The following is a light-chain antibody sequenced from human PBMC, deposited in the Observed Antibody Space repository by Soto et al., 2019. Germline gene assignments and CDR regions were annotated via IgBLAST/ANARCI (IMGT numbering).Light chain of an antibody. CDR2: EVN. V-gene: IGLV2-14*03. J-gene: IGLJ1*01. CDR3: SAYSDIDTKV. CDR1: SSDVGIYNY. Sequence: QSALAQPASVSGSPGQSITISCTGTSSDVGIYNYVSWYQQFPGKAPKLILYEVNNRPSGVSNRFSGSKPGTTASLTISGLQPEDEADYYCSAYSDIDTKVFGTGTKVTVL.